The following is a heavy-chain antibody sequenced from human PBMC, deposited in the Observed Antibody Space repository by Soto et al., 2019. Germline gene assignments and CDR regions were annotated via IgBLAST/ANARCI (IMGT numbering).Heavy chain of an antibody. CDR1: GFVFKDSS. J-gene: IGHJ4*02. V-gene: IGHV3-73*01. Sequence: VLLVESGGGLVQPGGSLKLSCAASGFVFKDSSIHWVRQASGKGLEWVGRIRDRAYSYATAYAASVKGRFTISRDDSSNTAYLQMNSLKTEDTANYYCTRLISAAQDYWGQGTLVTVSS. D-gene: IGHD3-10*01. CDR3: TRLISAAQDY. CDR2: IRDRAYSYAT.